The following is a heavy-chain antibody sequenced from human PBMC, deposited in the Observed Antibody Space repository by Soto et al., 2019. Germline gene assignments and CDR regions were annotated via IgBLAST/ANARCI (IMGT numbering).Heavy chain of an antibody. CDR2: IYYSGST. CDR1: GGSISSYY. Sequence: SETLSLTCTVSGGSISSYYWSWIRQPPGKGLEWIGYIYYSGSTNYNPSPKSRVTISVDTSKNQFSLKLSSVTAADTAVYYCARAGGGVTIFGVVIIDYYGMDVWGQGTTVTVSS. CDR3: ARAGGGVTIFGVVIIDYYGMDV. D-gene: IGHD3-3*01. J-gene: IGHJ6*02. V-gene: IGHV4-59*01.